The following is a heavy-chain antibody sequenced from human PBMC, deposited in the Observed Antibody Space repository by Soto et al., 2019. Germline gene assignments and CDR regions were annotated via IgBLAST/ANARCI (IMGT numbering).Heavy chain of an antibody. D-gene: IGHD2-2*01. V-gene: IGHV1-69*06. J-gene: IGHJ5*02. CDR1: GGTFSSYA. CDR3: ASGYCSSTSCYWGWFDP. Sequence: SVEVSCKASGGTFSSYAISWVRQAPGQGLEWMGGIIPIFGTANYAQKFQGRVTITADKSTSTAYMELSSLRSEDTAVYYCASGYCSSTSCYWGWFDPWGQGTLVTVSS. CDR2: IIPIFGTA.